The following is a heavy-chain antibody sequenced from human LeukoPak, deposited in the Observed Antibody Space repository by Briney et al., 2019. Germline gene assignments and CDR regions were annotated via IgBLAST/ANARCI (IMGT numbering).Heavy chain of an antibody. Sequence: GASVEVSCKASGYTFTSYAMHWVRQAPGQRLEWMGWISAYNGNTNYAQKLQGRVTMTTDTSTSTAYMELRSLRSDDTAVYYCARDLDYDFWRGYYYYYGMDVWGQGTTVTVSS. CDR1: GYTFTSYA. CDR2: ISAYNGNT. D-gene: IGHD3-3*01. V-gene: IGHV1-18*01. CDR3: ARDLDYDFWRGYYYYYGMDV. J-gene: IGHJ6*02.